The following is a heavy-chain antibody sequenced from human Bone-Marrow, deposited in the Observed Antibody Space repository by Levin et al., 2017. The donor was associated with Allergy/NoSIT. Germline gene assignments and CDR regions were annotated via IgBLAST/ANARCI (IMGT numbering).Heavy chain of an antibody. V-gene: IGHV3-23*01. CDR2: ISGSGEST. CDR3: ARAAPTFDY. CDR1: GFTFNSFA. J-gene: IGHJ4*02. Sequence: QTGGSLRLSCAASGFTFNSFAMSWVRQTPGKGLEWVSAISGSGESTHYADSVKGRFTISRDNSKNTLYLQMNSLRAEDTAVYYCARAAPTFDYWGQGTLVSVSS. D-gene: IGHD2-15*01.